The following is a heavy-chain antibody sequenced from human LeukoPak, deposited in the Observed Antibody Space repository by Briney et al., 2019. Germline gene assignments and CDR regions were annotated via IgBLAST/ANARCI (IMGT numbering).Heavy chain of an antibody. CDR2: IYYSGSA. Sequence: SETLSLTCTVSGYSISSGYYWTWIRPYPGKGLEWIGYIYYSGSANSNPSLKSRVTVSLDTSKNQFSLKVRSVTAVDTAVYYCARGNDYGDSFDYWGQGTLVTVSS. D-gene: IGHD4-17*01. CDR3: ARGNDYGDSFDY. CDR1: GYSISSGYY. J-gene: IGHJ4*02. V-gene: IGHV4-61*01.